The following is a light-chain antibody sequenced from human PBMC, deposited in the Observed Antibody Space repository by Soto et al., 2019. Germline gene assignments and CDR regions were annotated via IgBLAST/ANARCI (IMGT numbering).Light chain of an antibody. CDR3: QQYGSSPYT. J-gene: IGKJ2*01. CDR2: GAS. CDR1: QSVSSSY. Sequence: EIVLTQSPGTLSLSPGERATLSCRASQSVSSSYLAWYQQKPGQAPRLLIYGASSRATGIPDRFSGSGSGTDFTLTISRLEPEYFALYYWQQYGSSPYTFGQGTKLEIK. V-gene: IGKV3-20*01.